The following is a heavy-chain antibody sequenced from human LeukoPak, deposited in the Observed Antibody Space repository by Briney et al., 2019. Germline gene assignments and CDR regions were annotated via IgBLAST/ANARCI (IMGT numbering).Heavy chain of an antibody. J-gene: IGHJ4*02. CDR2: INHSGST. V-gene: IGHV4-34*01. CDR3: ARAPRPDSGSWLVDY. D-gene: IGHD6-13*01. CDR1: GGSFSGYY. Sequence: SETLSLTCAVYGGSFSGYYWSWIRQPPGKGLEWIGEINHSGSTNYNPSLKSRVTISVDTSKNQFSLKLSSVTAADTAVYYCARAPRPDSGSWLVDYWGQGTLVTVSS.